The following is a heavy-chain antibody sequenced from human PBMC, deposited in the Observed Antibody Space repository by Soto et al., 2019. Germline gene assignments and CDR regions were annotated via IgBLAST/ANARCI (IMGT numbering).Heavy chain of an antibody. D-gene: IGHD6-19*01. CDR1: GGSISSYY. J-gene: IGHJ4*02. V-gene: IGHV4-59*01. CDR2: IYYSGST. Sequence: SETLSLTCTVSGGSISSYYWSWIRQPPGKGLEWIGYIYYSGSTNYNPSLKSRVTISVDTSKNQFSLKLSSVTAADTAVYYCARATVDGWYYRYFDYWGQGTLVTVS. CDR3: ARATVDGWYYRYFDY.